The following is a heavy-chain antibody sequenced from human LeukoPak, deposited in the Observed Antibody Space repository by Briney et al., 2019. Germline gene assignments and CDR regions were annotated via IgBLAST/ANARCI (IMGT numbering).Heavy chain of an antibody. CDR1: GGSINSGINS. Sequence: SETLSLTCVVSGGSINSGINSWSWLRQSPEKGLEWIGYLYFNGKTNYKPSLRSRLSISLDRSKNQFSLKLTSVTAADSAVYYCARVKRGSDAFDVWGQGAVVIVSS. CDR2: LYFNGKT. J-gene: IGHJ3*01. V-gene: IGHV4-30-2*06. CDR3: ARVKRGSDAFDV.